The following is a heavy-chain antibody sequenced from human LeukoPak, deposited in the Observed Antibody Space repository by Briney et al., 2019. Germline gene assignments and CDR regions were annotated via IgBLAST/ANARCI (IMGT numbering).Heavy chain of an antibody. CDR3: AKDGSWDYLNWFDP. Sequence: SETLSLTCSVSGGSISNYYWNWIRQPPGKGLEWIGHIYNGGRTNYNPSLKSRVTISVDTSKNQFSLKLSSVTAADTAVYYCAKDGSWDYLNWFDPGAREPWSPSPQ. J-gene: IGHJ5*02. CDR2: IYNGGRT. D-gene: IGHD3-10*01. CDR1: GGSISNYY. V-gene: IGHV4-59*01.